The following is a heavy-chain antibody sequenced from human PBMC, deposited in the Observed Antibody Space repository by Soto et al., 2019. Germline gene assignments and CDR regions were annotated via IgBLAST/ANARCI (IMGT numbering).Heavy chain of an antibody. Sequence: GASVKVSCKTSGYTFTSYGISWVRQAPGQGLEWMGWISTYKGNTNYAQKFQGRVTITRDTSASTAYMELSSLRSEDTAVYYCARDLGGWPDYWGQGTLVTVSS. V-gene: IGHV1-18*01. CDR3: ARDLGGWPDY. J-gene: IGHJ4*02. CDR2: ISTYKGNT. CDR1: GYTFTSYG. D-gene: IGHD2-15*01.